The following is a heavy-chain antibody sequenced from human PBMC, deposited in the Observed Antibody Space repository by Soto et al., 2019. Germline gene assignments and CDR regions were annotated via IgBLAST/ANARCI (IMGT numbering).Heavy chain of an antibody. J-gene: IGHJ5*02. CDR3: ARGLDGNNWFDP. V-gene: IGHV4-34*01. CDR2: INHSGST. CDR1: GGSISSGGYY. Sequence: SETLSLTCAVSGGSISSGGYYWSWIRQPPGKGLEWIGEINHSGSTNYNPSLKSRVTISVDTSKNQFSLKLSSVTAADTAVYYCARGLDGNNWFDPWGQGTLVTVLL.